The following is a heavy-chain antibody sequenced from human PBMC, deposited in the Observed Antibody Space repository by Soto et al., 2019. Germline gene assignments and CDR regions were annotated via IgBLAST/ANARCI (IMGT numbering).Heavy chain of an antibody. CDR3: AREMGYSSGWDHYYYYGMDV. V-gene: IGHV1-69*13. D-gene: IGHD6-19*01. CDR1: GGTFSSYA. CDR2: IIPIFGTA. J-gene: IGHJ6*02. Sequence: GASVKVSCKASGGTFSSYAISWVRQAPGQGLEWMGGIIPIFGTANYAQKFEGRVTITADESTSTAYMELSSLRSEDTAAYYCAREMGYSSGWDHYYYYGMDVWGQGTTVTV.